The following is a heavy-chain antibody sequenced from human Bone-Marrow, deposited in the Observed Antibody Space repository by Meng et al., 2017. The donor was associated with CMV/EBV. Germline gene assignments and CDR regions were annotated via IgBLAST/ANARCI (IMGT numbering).Heavy chain of an antibody. CDR3: ARMGLLEWLLPYYLDY. J-gene: IGHJ4*02. D-gene: IGHD3-3*01. Sequence: GGSLRLSCAASGFTFSSYGMHWVRQAPGKGLEWVAFIRYDGSNKYYADSVKGRFTISRDNAKNSLYLQMNSLTAEDTAVYFCARMGLLEWLLPYYLDYWGQGTLVTVSS. V-gene: IGHV3-30*02. CDR2: IRYDGSNK. CDR1: GFTFSSYG.